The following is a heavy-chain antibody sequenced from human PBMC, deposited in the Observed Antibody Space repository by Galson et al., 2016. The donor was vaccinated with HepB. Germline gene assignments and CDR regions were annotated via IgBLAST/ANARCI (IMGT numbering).Heavy chain of an antibody. CDR3: ARDGSGTVTKDTHYYGMDV. J-gene: IGHJ6*04. D-gene: IGHD4-17*01. CDR1: GGTFSTYA. CDR2: FVPEFGTA. V-gene: IGHV1-69*13. Sequence: SVKVSCKASGGTFSTYAITWVRQAPGQGLEWMGGFVPEFGTANYAQQFQGRLTLDADDSTSTAYMELSSLTSEDTAVYFCARDGSGTVTKDTHYYGMDVWGKGTTVIVSS.